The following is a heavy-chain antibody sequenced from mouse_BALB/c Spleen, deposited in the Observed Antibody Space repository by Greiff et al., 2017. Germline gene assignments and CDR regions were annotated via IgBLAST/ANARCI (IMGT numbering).Heavy chain of an antibody. CDR2: IYPGDGDT. CDR1: GYTFTSYW. V-gene: IGHV1-87*01. CDR3: ARYPSTVVGAMDY. J-gene: IGHJ4*01. D-gene: IGHD1-1*01. Sequence: VKLQESGAELARPGASVKLSCKASGYTFTSYWMQWVKQRPGQGLEWIGAIYPGDGDTRYTQKFKGKATLTADKSSSTAYMQLSSLASEDSAVYYCARYPSTVVGAMDYWGQGTSVTVSS.